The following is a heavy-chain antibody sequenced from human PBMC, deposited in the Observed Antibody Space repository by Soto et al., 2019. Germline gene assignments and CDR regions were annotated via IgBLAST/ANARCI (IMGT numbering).Heavy chain of an antibody. V-gene: IGHV1-18*01. D-gene: IGHD3-10*01. CDR2: ISAYSGNT. CDR1: GYTFTSYG. CDR3: ARDPLVRGDSNWFDP. Sequence: QVQLVQSGAEVKKPGASVKVSCKASGYTFTSYGISWVRQAPGQGLEWMGWISAYSGNTNYAQKRQGRVSMTTDTTTSTASMELRSLRSDDTAVYYCARDPLVRGDSNWFDPWGQGTLVTVSS. J-gene: IGHJ5*02.